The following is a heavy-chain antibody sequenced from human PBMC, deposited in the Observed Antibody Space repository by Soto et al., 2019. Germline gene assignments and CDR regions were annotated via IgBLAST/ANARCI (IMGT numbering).Heavy chain of an antibody. J-gene: IGHJ6*02. D-gene: IGHD3-3*01. CDR3: ARTLRTIFGVVILYGMDV. CDR2: IYYSGST. Sequence: SETRSRTWTVSGGSISSSIYYGGWIRQPPGKGLEWIGSIYYSGSTYYNPSLKSRVTISVDTSKNQFSLKLSSVTAADTAVYYCARTLRTIFGVVILYGMDVWGQGTTVTVSS. V-gene: IGHV4-39*01. CDR1: GGSISSSIYY.